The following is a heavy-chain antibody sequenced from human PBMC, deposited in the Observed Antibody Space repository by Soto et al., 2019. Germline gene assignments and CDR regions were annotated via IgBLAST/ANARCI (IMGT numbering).Heavy chain of an antibody. CDR1: GFTFSSYA. D-gene: IGHD5-12*01. CDR2: ISSSGGST. Sequence: EVQLLESGGGLVQPGGSLRLSCAASGFTFSSYAMSWVRQAPGKGLEWVSVISSSGGSTYYADSVKGRFTISRDNSKTTLYLQMNSLIGEDTAVYSCAKGGYNGCVFTYYFDYWGQGTVVRVPS. V-gene: IGHV3-23*01. CDR3: AKGGYNGCVFTYYFDY. J-gene: IGHJ4*02.